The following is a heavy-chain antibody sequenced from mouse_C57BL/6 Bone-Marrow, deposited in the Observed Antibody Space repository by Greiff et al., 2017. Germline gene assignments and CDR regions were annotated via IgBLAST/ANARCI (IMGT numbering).Heavy chain of an antibody. Sequence: DVHLVESGGGLVKPGGSLKLSCAASGFTFSSYAMSWVRQTPEKGLEWVATISDGGSYTYYPDKVKGRFTISRDNAKNNLYLQMRHLKSEDTAMCYCVLRVLFAYWGQGPLVTVSA. CDR1: GFTFSSYA. CDR2: ISDGGSYT. J-gene: IGHJ3*01. CDR3: VLRVLFAY. V-gene: IGHV5-4*01. D-gene: IGHD1-1*01.